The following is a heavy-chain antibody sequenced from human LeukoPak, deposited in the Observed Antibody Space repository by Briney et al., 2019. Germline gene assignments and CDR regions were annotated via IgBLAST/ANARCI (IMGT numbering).Heavy chain of an antibody. CDR2: IYYSGST. Sequence: SETLSLTCTVSGGSISSYYWSWIRQPPGKGLEWIGYIYYSGSTNYNPSLKSRVTISVKTSKNQFSLKLSSVTAADTAVYYCARGRSGSYYSNYFDYWGRGTLVTVSS. CDR3: ARGRSGSYYSNYFDY. CDR1: GGSISSYY. V-gene: IGHV4-59*12. D-gene: IGHD1-26*01. J-gene: IGHJ4*02.